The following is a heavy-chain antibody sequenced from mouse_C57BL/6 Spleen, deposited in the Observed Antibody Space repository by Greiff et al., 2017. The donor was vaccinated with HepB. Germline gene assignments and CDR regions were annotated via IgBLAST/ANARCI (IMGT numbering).Heavy chain of an antibody. J-gene: IGHJ4*01. D-gene: IGHD2-3*01. CDR2: ISSGSSTI. CDR3: ARDGYYHAMDY. V-gene: IGHV5-17*01. CDR1: GFTFSDYG. Sequence: EVHLVESGGGLVKPGGSLKLSCAASGFTFSDYGMHWVRQAPEKGLEWVAYISSGSSTIYYADTVKGRFTISRDNAKNTLFLQMTSLRSEDTAMYYCARDGYYHAMDYWGQGTSVTVSS.